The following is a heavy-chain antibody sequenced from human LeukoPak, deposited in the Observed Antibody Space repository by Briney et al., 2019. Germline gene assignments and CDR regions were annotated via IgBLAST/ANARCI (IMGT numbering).Heavy chain of an antibody. Sequence: GGSLRLSCAASGFTFNNYWMSWVRQVPGKGLQWVANIKQDGSAKFYVDSVKGRFTISRDNSKNTLYLQMNSLRAEDTAVYYCAKLTTVTTGDYWGQGTPVTVSS. CDR1: GFTFNNYW. J-gene: IGHJ4*02. V-gene: IGHV3-7*03. CDR2: IKQDGSAK. D-gene: IGHD4-17*01. CDR3: AKLTTVTTGDY.